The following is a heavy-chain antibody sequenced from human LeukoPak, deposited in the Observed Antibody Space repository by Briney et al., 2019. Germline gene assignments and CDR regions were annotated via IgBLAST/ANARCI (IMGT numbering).Heavy chain of an antibody. CDR3: ARLLPTMVRGVPIYYYYYMDV. J-gene: IGHJ6*03. CDR1: GESFSDYY. V-gene: IGHV4-34*01. Sequence: SETLSLTCGVYGESFSDYYWTWIRQPPGKGLEWIGEINHSGSTNYNPSLKSRVTISVDTSKNQFSLKLSSVTAADTAVYYCARLLPTMVRGVPIYYYYYMDVWGKGTTVTISS. CDR2: INHSGST. D-gene: IGHD3-10*01.